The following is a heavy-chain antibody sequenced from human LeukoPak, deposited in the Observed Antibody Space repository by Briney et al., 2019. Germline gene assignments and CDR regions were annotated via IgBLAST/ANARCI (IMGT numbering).Heavy chain of an antibody. Sequence: SETLSLTCTVSGGSNSNYYWSWIRQPPGKGLEWIGYSHCSGSSNYKPSLKSRVTISVDTSKNQFSLKLTSVTAADTAVYYCARRRDILTGHGLYYYYMDVWGKGTTVTVSS. CDR2: SHCSGSS. CDR3: ARRRDILTGHGLYYYYMDV. V-gene: IGHV4-59*08. J-gene: IGHJ6*03. CDR1: GGSNSNYY. D-gene: IGHD3-9*01.